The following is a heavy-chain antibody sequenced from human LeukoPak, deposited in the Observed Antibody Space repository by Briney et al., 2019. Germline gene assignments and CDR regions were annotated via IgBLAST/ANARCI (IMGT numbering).Heavy chain of an antibody. CDR1: GFTFSSYS. D-gene: IGHD2-21*02. CDR3: AREEPYCGGDCYFQH. V-gene: IGHV3-21*01. J-gene: IGHJ1*01. Sequence: GGSLRLSCAASGFTFSSYSMNWVRQAPGKGLEWVSSISSSSSYIYYAGSVKGRFTISRDNAKNSLYLQMNSLRAEDTAVYYCAREEPYCGGDCYFQHWGQGTLVTVSS. CDR2: ISSSSSYI.